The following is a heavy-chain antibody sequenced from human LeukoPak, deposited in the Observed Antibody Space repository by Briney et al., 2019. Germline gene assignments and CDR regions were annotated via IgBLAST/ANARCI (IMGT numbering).Heavy chain of an antibody. Sequence: PGGSLRLSCAASGFTFSSYGMHWVRQAPGKGLEWVAVIWYDGSNKYYADSVKGRFTISRDNSKNTLYLQMNSLRAEDTAVYYCARVHALSLPWLLPPGGMDVWGQGTTVTVSS. CDR2: IWYDGSNK. J-gene: IGHJ6*02. CDR3: ARVHALSLPWLLPPGGMDV. V-gene: IGHV3-33*01. D-gene: IGHD3-22*01. CDR1: GFTFSSYG.